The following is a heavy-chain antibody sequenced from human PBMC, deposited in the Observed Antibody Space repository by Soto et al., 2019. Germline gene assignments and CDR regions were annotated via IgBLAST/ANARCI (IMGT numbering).Heavy chain of an antibody. CDR2: FDPEDGET. D-gene: IGHD6-25*01. CDR1: GYTLTELS. V-gene: IGHV1-24*01. J-gene: IGHJ6*03. CDR3: ATAGRTAKYYYYYYMDV. Sequence: ASVKVSCKVSGYTLTELSMHWVRQAPGKGLEWKGGFDPEDGETIYAQKFQGRVTMTEDTSADTAYMELSSLRSEDTAVYYCATAGRTAKYYYYYYMDVWGKGTTVTVSS.